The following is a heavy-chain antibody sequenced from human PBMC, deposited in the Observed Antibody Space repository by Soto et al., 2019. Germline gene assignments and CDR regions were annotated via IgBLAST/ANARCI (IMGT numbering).Heavy chain of an antibody. Sequence: ASVKVSCKASGYTFTSYGISWVRQAPGQGLEWMGWISAYNGNTNYAQKLQGRVTMTTDTSTSTAYMELRSLRSDDTAVFYCARVVNDYGDYGDAFDIWGQGTMVTVSS. J-gene: IGHJ3*02. D-gene: IGHD4-17*01. CDR1: GYTFTSYG. CDR3: ARVVNDYGDYGDAFDI. V-gene: IGHV1-18*01. CDR2: ISAYNGNT.